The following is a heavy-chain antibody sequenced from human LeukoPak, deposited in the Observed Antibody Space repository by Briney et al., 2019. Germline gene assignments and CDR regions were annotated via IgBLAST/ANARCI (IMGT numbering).Heavy chain of an antibody. CDR3: ARDRGYCTSTSCYGGYYYYYYMDV. J-gene: IGHJ6*03. D-gene: IGHD2-2*01. V-gene: IGHV1-18*01. CDR1: GYTFTSCG. Sequence: ASVKVSCKASGYTFTSCGISWVRQAPGQGLEWMGWISAYNGNTNYAQNLQGRVTMTTDTSTSTAYMELRSLGSDDTAVYYCARDRGYCTSTSCYGGYYYYYYMDVWGKGTTVTVSS. CDR2: ISAYNGNT.